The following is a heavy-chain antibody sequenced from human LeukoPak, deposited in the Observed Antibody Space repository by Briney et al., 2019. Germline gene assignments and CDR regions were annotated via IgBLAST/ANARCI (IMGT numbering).Heavy chain of an antibody. CDR3: ALNLVKIAVAPTP. V-gene: IGHV1-2*02. Sequence: GASVKVSCKASGYTFTGYCMHWVRQAPGQGLEWMGWINPNSGGTNYAQKFQGRVTMTRDTSISTAYMELSRLRSDDTAVYYCALNLVKIAVAPTPWGQGTLVTVSS. CDR2: INPNSGGT. D-gene: IGHD6-19*01. J-gene: IGHJ5*02. CDR1: GYTFTGYC.